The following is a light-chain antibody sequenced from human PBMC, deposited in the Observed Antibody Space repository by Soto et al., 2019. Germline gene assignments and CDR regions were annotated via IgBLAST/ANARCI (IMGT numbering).Light chain of an antibody. CDR3: QQADSFPLT. CDR2: AAS. CDR1: QDISSW. Sequence: DLQMTQSPSSVSASVGDRVTITCRASQDISSWLAWYQQKPGNAPKVLIFAASTLQRGVPSRFSGSRSGTDFTLTISSLQPEDFATYFCQQADSFPLTFGGGTKV. V-gene: IGKV1-12*01. J-gene: IGKJ4*01.